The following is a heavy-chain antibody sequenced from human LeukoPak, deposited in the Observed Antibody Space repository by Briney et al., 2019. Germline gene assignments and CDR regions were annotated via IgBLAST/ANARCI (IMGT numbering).Heavy chain of an antibody. CDR3: AREYPLFHYFDY. CDR2: INQVGSSK. CDR1: GFTFTTYW. V-gene: IGHV3-7*03. Sequence: GGSLRLSCAASGFTFTTYWMGWVRQAPGKGPEWVANINQVGSSKYFVDSVKGRFIISRDNAKNTLYLQMNSLRAEDTAVYYCAREYPLFHYFDYWGQGTLVTVSS. D-gene: IGHD2-2*01. J-gene: IGHJ4*02.